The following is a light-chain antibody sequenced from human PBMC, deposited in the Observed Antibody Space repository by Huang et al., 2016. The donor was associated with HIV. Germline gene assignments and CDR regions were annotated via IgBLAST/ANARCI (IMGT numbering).Light chain of an antibody. CDR3: QQSYSTPDMYT. J-gene: IGKJ2*01. V-gene: IGKV1-39*01. Sequence: DIQMTQSPSSLSASVGDRVTITCRASQSISSYLNWYQQKPGKAPKLLIYAASSLQSGVPSRFSGSGSWTDFTLTISSLQPEDFATYYCQQSYSTPDMYTFGQGTKLEIK. CDR2: AAS. CDR1: QSISSY.